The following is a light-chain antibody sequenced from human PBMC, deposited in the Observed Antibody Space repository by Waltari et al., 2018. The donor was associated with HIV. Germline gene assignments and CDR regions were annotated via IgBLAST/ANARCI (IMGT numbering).Light chain of an antibody. CDR1: SSNIGSNY. V-gene: IGLV1-47*01. J-gene: IGLJ3*02. Sequence: QSVLTQPPSASGTPGQRVTISCSGSSSNIGSNYVYWYQQLPGTAPKLLIYRTNKGPSGVPDRFSGSKSGTSASLAITVLRSEDEADYYCAAWDDGLSGPVFGGGTKLTVL. CDR3: AAWDDGLSGPV. CDR2: RTN.